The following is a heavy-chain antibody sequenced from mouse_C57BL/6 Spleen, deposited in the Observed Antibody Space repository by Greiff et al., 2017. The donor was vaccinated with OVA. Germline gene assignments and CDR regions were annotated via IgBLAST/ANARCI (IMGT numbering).Heavy chain of an antibody. Sequence: VQLQQSGAELVRPGASVKLSCKASGYTFTDYYINWVKQRPGQGLEWIARIYPGSGNTYYNEKFKGKATLTAEKSSSTAYMQLSSLTSEDSAVYFCARSQLGFAYWGQGTLVTVSA. CDR3: ARSQLGFAY. D-gene: IGHD4-1*02. CDR2: IYPGSGNT. V-gene: IGHV1-76*01. J-gene: IGHJ3*01. CDR1: GYTFTDYY.